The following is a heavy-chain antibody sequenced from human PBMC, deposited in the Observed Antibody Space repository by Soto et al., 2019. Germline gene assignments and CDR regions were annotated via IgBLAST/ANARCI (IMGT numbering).Heavy chain of an antibody. CDR3: VKDDGDYSFDY. CDR1: GFTFSNYW. CDR2: INQGGSEK. D-gene: IGHD4-17*01. Sequence: EVQLVESGGXLVQPGGSLRLSCAASGFTFSNYWMSWVRQAPGKGLEWVAKINQGGSEKWSADSVKGRFTISRDNAKNSLYLQLNSLGAEDTAVYYCVKDDGDYSFDYWGQGTLVTVSS. V-gene: IGHV3-7*03. J-gene: IGHJ4*02.